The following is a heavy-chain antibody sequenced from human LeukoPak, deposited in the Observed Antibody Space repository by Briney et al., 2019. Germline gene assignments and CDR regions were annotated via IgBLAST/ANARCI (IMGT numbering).Heavy chain of an antibody. CDR3: ARGVLGLRYSPLYYDY. D-gene: IGHD2-8*02. J-gene: IGHJ4*02. CDR2: IIPIFGTA. Sequence: ASVKVSCKASGGTFSSYAISWVRQAPGQGLEWMGGIIPIFGTANYAQKLQGRVTMTTNTSTSTAYMELRSLRSDDTAVYYCARGVLGLRYSPLYYDYWGQGTLVTVSS. V-gene: IGHV1-69*05. CDR1: GGTFSSYA.